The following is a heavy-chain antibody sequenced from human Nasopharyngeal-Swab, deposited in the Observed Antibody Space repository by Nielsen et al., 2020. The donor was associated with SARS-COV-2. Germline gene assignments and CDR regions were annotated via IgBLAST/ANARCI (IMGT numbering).Heavy chain of an antibody. CDR2: ISSSSSYI. J-gene: IGHJ4*02. V-gene: IGHV3-21*01. Sequence: GESLKISCAAPGFTFSSYSMNWVRQAPGKGLEWVSSISSSSSYIYYADSVKGRFTISRDNAKNSLYLQMNSLRAEDTAVYYCAREEGSSWHYFDYWGQGTLVTVSS. CDR3: AREEGSSWHYFDY. CDR1: GFTFSSYS. D-gene: IGHD6-13*01.